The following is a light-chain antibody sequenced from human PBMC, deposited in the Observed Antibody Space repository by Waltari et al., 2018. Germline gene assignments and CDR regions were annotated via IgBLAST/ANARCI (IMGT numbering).Light chain of an antibody. CDR3: QTGGHGTWV. J-gene: IGLJ3*02. CDR2: VNSDGSH. Sequence: QLLLTQSPSASASLGAAVRPTCPLRRRHSPHVVAWLQQQPEKGPRFLMKVNSDGSHTKGDEIPDRFSGSSSGAERYLTISSLQSEDETDYYCQTGGHGTWVFGGGTKLTVL. CDR1: RRHSPHV. V-gene: IGLV4-69*01.